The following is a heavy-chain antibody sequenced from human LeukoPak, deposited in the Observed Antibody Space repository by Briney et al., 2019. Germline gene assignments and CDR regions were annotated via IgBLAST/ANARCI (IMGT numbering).Heavy chain of an antibody. CDR1: GFDFSSYA. D-gene: IGHD2-15*01. CDR3: ARGVGYCSGGRCDWFDP. J-gene: IGHJ5*02. Sequence: GGSLRLSCAASGFDFSSYAMQWVRQTPGKGLEWVAFIRYDGTDKNYADSVKGRFTISRDNSKNTLYLQMNSLRAEDTAVYYCARGVGYCSGGRCDWFDPWGQGTLVTVSS. CDR2: IRYDGTDK. V-gene: IGHV3-30*02.